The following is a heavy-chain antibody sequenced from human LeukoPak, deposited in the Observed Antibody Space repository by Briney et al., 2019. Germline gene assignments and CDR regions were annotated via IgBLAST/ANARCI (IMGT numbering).Heavy chain of an antibody. CDR2: ISYDGSNK. CDR1: GFTFSSYG. V-gene: IGHV3-30*18. Sequence: SGGSLRLSCAASGFTFSSYGMHWVRQAPGKGLEWVAVISYDGSNKYYADSVKGRFTISRDNSKNTLYLQMNSLRAEDTAVYYCAKEYSSGWYLSLDYWGQGTLVTVSS. J-gene: IGHJ4*02. CDR3: AKEYSSGWYLSLDY. D-gene: IGHD6-19*01.